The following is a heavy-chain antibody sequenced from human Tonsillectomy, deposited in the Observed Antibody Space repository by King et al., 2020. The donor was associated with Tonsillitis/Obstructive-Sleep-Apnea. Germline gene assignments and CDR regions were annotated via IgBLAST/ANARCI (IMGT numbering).Heavy chain of an antibody. CDR1: GGSISSAGYY. CDR3: ARYIYYGDLQDSFDS. CDR2: IYHSGST. D-gene: IGHD4-17*01. J-gene: IGHJ4*02. Sequence: VQMQESGPGLVKPSQTLSLTCTVSGGSISSAGYYWSWIRQHPGKGLEWIGYIYHSGSTYYNPSLKSLVTISVDTSKNQFSLKLSAVTAAATAVYYCARYIYYGDLQDSFDSWGQGTLVTVSS. V-gene: IGHV4-31*01.